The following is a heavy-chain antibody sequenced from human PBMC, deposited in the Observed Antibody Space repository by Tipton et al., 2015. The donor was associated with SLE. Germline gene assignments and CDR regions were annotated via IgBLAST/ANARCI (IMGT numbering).Heavy chain of an antibody. V-gene: IGHV4-39*07. Sequence: TLSLTYTVSGGSISSSSYYWGWIRQPPGKGLAWIASIYYRGSIYFNPSLESRVTMSVDTSKNQFSLKLSSLTAADTAVYYCARRVGNWYFDLWGRGTLVTVSS. D-gene: IGHD2-2*01. CDR1: GGSISSSSYY. CDR2: IYYRGSI. J-gene: IGHJ2*01. CDR3: ARRVGNWYFDL.